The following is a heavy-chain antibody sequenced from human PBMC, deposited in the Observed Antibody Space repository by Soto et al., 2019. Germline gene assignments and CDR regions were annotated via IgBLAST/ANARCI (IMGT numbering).Heavy chain of an antibody. J-gene: IGHJ4*02. V-gene: IGHV4-31*03. CDR2: IYYSGST. D-gene: IGHD3-22*01. Sequence: SETLSLTCTVSGGSISSGGYYWSWIRQHPGKGLEWIGYIYYSGSTYYNPSLKSRVTISVDTSKNQFSLKLSSVTAADTAVYYCAREPPYYYEPDYWGQGTLVTVSS. CDR3: AREPPYYYEPDY. CDR1: GGSISSGGYY.